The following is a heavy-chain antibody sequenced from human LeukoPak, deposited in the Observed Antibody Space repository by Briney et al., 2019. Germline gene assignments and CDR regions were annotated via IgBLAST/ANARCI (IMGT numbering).Heavy chain of an antibody. CDR3: ITPLPYSAQ. D-gene: IGHD2-21*01. CDR2: IKPKTDGETT. J-gene: IGHJ4*02. CDR1: GFTFSSYC. V-gene: IGHV3-15*01. Sequence: GGSLRLSCAASGFTFSSYCMSWVRQAPGKGLEWVGRIKPKTDGETTEYAAPVKDRFSISRDDSKSMMYLQMNSLKTEDTAVYYCITPLPYSAQGGQGTLVTVSS.